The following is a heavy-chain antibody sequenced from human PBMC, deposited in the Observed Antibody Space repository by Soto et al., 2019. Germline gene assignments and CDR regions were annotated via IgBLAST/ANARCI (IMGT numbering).Heavy chain of an antibody. CDR1: GGSISSTNYY. J-gene: IGHJ4*02. D-gene: IGHD6-13*01. Sequence: QLQLQESGPGLVKPSETLSLTCTVSGGSISSTNYYWGWIRQPPGKGLEWIGSIYYSGSTYYNPSPTRRVTXHVXTXMNHFSLKVSSVTAADTAVYFCARHSAYTSSWYGDYWGQGTLVTVSS. CDR3: ARHSAYTSSWYGDY. CDR2: IYYSGST. V-gene: IGHV4-39*01.